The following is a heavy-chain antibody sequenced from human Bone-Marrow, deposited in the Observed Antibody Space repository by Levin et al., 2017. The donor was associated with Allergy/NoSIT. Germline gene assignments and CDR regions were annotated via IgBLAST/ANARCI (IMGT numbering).Heavy chain of an antibody. D-gene: IGHD5-12*01. Sequence: GESLKISCAASGFTFSSSAMSWVRQAPGKGLEWVSAISGSGGDTYYRDSVKGRFTISRDNSKNTLYLQMNSLRAEDTAIYYCAKEADKWPRNWFDPWGQGTLVTVSS. CDR1: GFTFSSSA. CDR2: ISGSGGDT. CDR3: AKEADKWPRNWFDP. J-gene: IGHJ5*02. V-gene: IGHV3-23*01.